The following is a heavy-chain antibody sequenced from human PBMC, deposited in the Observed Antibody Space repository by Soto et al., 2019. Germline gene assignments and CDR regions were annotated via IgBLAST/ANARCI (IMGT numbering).Heavy chain of an antibody. CDR3: ARERTRFGTARYYYYGMDV. D-gene: IGHD3-16*01. Sequence: PAETLSLTCTVSGDSISSSAYYWGWIRQPPGKGLEWIASIYYGGTTHYNPSLESRVTISVDTSKNQFSLKLSSVTAADTAVYYCARERTRFGTARYYYYGMDVWGQGTTVTVSS. V-gene: IGHV4-39*02. CDR1: GDSISSSAYY. J-gene: IGHJ6*02. CDR2: IYYGGTT.